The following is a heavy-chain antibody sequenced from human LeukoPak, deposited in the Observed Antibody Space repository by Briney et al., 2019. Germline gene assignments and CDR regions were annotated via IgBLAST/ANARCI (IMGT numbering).Heavy chain of an antibody. CDR3: ARWALYYNYYMDV. D-gene: IGHD3-10*01. CDR2: ISSSSNTI. Sequence: GGSLRLSCAASGFTFSSYTMNWVRQAPGKGLEWASYISSSSNTIYYADSVKGRFTISRDNAKNSLYLQMNSLRAEDTAVYYCARWALYYNYYMDVWGKGTTVTVSS. J-gene: IGHJ6*03. CDR1: GFTFSSYT. V-gene: IGHV3-48*01.